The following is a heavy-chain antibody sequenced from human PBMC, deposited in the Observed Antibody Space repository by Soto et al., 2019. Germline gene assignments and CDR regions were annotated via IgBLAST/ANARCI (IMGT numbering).Heavy chain of an antibody. Sequence: SETLSLTCAVYGGSFSGYYWSWIRQPPGKGLEWIGEINHSGSTNYNPSLKSRVTISVDTSKNQFSLKLSSVTAADTAVYYCARGSGRRVPADKTRPRGWFDPWGQGTLVTVSS. CDR2: INHSGST. D-gene: IGHD2-2*01. V-gene: IGHV4-34*01. J-gene: IGHJ5*02. CDR3: ARGSGRRVPADKTRPRGWFDP. CDR1: GGSFSGYY.